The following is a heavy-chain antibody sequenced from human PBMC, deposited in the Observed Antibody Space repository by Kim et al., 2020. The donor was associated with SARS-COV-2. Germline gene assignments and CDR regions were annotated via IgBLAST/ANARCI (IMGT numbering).Heavy chain of an antibody. J-gene: IGHJ6*04. CDR3: ARDRGVSTGVDV. Sequence: YYNPSLKSRVTISVDTSKNQFSLKLSSVTAADTAVYYCARDRGVSTGVDVWGKGTTVTVSS. D-gene: IGHD2-21*01. V-gene: IGHV4-31*02.